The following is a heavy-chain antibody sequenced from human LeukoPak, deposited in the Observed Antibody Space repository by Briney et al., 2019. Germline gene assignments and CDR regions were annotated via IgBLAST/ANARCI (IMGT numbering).Heavy chain of an antibody. J-gene: IGHJ2*01. CDR3: ATRFGELTSWYFDL. CDR2: ISGSGGST. V-gene: IGHV3-23*01. Sequence: GGSLRLSCAASGFTFSSYAMSWVRQAPGKGLEWVSAISGSGGSTYYADSVKSRFTISRDNSKNTLYLQMNSLRAEDTAVYYCATRFGELTSWYFDLWGRGTLVTVSS. CDR1: GFTFSSYA. D-gene: IGHD3-10*01.